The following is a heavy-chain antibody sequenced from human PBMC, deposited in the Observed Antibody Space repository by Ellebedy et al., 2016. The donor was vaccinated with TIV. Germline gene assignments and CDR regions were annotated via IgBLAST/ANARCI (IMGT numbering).Heavy chain of an antibody. D-gene: IGHD4-11*01. V-gene: IGHV3-74*01. CDR1: GFIFSGYW. Sequence: PGGSLRLSCAASGFIFSGYWKHWVRQAPGKGLVWVSRINSDGSDTAYADSVWCRFTSSRDNAKNTLYLQMNSLRAEATAVYYCAAVQYLEAVFDMWGQGTMVTVSS. CDR3: AAVQYLEAVFDM. J-gene: IGHJ3*02. CDR2: INSDGSDT.